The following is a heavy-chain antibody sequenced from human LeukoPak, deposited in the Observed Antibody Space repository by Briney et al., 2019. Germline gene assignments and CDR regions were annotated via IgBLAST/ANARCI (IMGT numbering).Heavy chain of an antibody. D-gene: IGHD3-3*01. J-gene: IGHJ5*02. CDR2: ISYDGSNK. V-gene: IGHV3-30-3*01. CDR1: GFTFSSYA. CDR3: ARGEYYDFWSGQGADNWFDP. Sequence: PGRSLRLSCAASGFTFSSYAMHWVRQAPGKGLQWVAIISYDGSNKYYADSVKGRFTISRDNSKNTLYLQMNSLRAEDTAVYYCARGEYYDFWSGQGADNWFDPWGQGTLVTVSS.